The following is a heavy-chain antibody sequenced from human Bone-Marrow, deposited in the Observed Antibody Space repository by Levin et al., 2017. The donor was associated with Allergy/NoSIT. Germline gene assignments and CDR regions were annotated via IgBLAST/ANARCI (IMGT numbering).Heavy chain of an antibody. CDR3: ARGGLRYYDILTGYLS. V-gene: IGHV3-30-3*01. Sequence: GGSLRLSCAASGFTFSSYAMHWVRQAPGKGLEWVAVISYDGSNKYYADSVKGRFTISRDNSKNTLYLQMNSLRAEDTAVYYCARGGLRYYDILTGYLSWGQGTLVTVSS. CDR1: GFTFSSYA. D-gene: IGHD3-9*01. CDR2: ISYDGSNK. J-gene: IGHJ5*02.